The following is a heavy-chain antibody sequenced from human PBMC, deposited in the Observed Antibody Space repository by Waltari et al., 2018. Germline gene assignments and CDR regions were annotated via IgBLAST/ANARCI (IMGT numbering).Heavy chain of an antibody. J-gene: IGHJ4*02. CDR2: IYYSGST. Sequence: QLQLQESGPGLVKPSETLSLTCTVSGGSISSRSYYWGWIRQPPGKGLEWIGSIYYSGSTYYNPSLKSRVTISVDTSKNQFSLKLSSVTAADTAVYYCARDPPVAGRSDYYWGQGTLVTVSS. D-gene: IGHD6-19*01. CDR1: GGSISSRSYY. CDR3: ARDPPVAGRSDYY. V-gene: IGHV4-39*07.